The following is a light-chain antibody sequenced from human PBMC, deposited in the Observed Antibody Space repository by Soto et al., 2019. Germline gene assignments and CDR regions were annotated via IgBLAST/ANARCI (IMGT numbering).Light chain of an antibody. J-gene: IGKJ1*01. CDR3: QQYGSSPWT. Sequence: EIVLTQSPGTLCLSPGERATLSCRASQTFSSSYLAWYQQKPGQAPRLLIYGASSRATGIPDRFSGSGSGTDFTLTISRLEPEDFAVYYCQQYGSSPWTFGQGTKVEIK. V-gene: IGKV3-20*01. CDR1: QTFSSSY. CDR2: GAS.